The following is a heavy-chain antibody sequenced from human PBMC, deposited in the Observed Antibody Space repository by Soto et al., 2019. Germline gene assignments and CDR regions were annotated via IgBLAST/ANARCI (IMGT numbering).Heavy chain of an antibody. CDR3: ARATRRYSSSAYFDY. Sequence: QVQLVESGGGVVQPGRSLRLSCAASGFTFSSYAMHWVRQAPGKGLEWVAVISYDGSNKYYADSVKGRFTISRDNSKNTLYLQMNSLRAEDTAGYYCARATRRYSSSAYFDYLGQGTLVTVSS. CDR1: GFTFSSYA. J-gene: IGHJ4*02. D-gene: IGHD6-6*01. CDR2: ISYDGSNK. V-gene: IGHV3-30-3*01.